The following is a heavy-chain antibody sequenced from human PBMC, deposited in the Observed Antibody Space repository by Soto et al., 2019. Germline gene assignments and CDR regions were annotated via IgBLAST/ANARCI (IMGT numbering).Heavy chain of an antibody. J-gene: IGHJ6*02. CDR2: IYPGDSDT. CDR3: ARSGRAAAGTGGSYYYYGMDV. V-gene: IGHV5-51*07. CDR1: GYSFTSYW. Sequence: PGESLKISCKGSGYSFTSYWIGWVHQMPGKGLEWMGIIYPGDSDTRYSPSFQGQVTISADKSISTAYLQWSSLKASDTAMYYCARSGRAAAGTGGSYYYYGMDVWGQGTTVTVSS. D-gene: IGHD6-13*01.